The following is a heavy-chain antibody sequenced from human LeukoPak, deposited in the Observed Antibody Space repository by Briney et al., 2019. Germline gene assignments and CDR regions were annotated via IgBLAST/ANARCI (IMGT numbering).Heavy chain of an antibody. Sequence: GGSLRLSCAASGFIFNTFWMNWVRLTPGKGLEWVAKINQDGSDMYYVDSVKGRFFVSRDNARNLVYLQMNSLRVDDTAVYYCARDFPGIGRGTFDFWGQGTINIVSS. V-gene: IGHV3-7*03. CDR2: INQDGSDM. J-gene: IGHJ3*01. CDR3: ARDFPGIGRGTFDF. CDR1: GFIFNTFW. D-gene: IGHD3-10*01.